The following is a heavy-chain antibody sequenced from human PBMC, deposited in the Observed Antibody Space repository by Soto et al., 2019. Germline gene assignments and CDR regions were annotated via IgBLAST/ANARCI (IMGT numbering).Heavy chain of an antibody. CDR1: GGSISSSSYY. Sequence: SETLSLTCTVSGGSISSSSYYWGWIRQPPGKGLEWIGSIYYSGSTYYNPSLKRRVTISVDTSKNQFSLKLSSVTAADTAVYYCARHLADDYVWGSYRRDGYFDYWGQGTLVTVSS. D-gene: IGHD3-16*02. V-gene: IGHV4-39*01. CDR2: IYYSGST. CDR3: ARHLADDYVWGSYRRDGYFDY. J-gene: IGHJ4*02.